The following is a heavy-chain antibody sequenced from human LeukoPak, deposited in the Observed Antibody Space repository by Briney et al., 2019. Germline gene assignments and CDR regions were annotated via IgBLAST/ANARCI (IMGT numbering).Heavy chain of an antibody. V-gene: IGHV3-23*01. Sequence: GGSLRLSCAASGFTFTTYAMGWVRQAPGKGLEWVSAISASGGSTYYADSVKGRFTISRDNSKNTLYLQMNSLRAEDTAVYYCAKEGYYYYGMDVWGQGTTVTVSS. J-gene: IGHJ6*02. CDR3: AKEGYYYYGMDV. CDR2: ISASGGST. CDR1: GFTFTTYA.